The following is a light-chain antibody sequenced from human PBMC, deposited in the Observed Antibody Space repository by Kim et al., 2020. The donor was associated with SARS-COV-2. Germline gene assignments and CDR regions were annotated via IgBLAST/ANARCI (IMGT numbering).Light chain of an antibody. Sequence: SVSPGERATLSCRASQSISSYLAWYQQKPGQAPRLLIYGASTRATGIPARFSASGSGTEFTLTISSLQSEDFAVYYCQQYRNRPTFGQGTKVDIK. V-gene: IGKV3-15*01. CDR3: QQYRNRPT. J-gene: IGKJ1*01. CDR2: GAS. CDR1: QSISSY.